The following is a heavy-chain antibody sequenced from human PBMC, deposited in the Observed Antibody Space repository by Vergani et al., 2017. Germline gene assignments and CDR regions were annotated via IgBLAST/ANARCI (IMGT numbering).Heavy chain of an antibody. CDR3: ARGLPKQLARSGFDY. CDR2: INPNSGGT. CDR1: GYTFTGYY. V-gene: IGHV1-2*04. J-gene: IGHJ4*02. D-gene: IGHD6-6*01. Sequence: QVQLVQSGAEVKKPGASVKVSCKASGYTFTGYYMHWVRQAPGQGLEWMGWINPNSGGTNYAQKFKGWVTMTRDTSISTAYMELSRLRSDDTAVYYCARGLPKQLARSGFDYWGQGTLVTVSS.